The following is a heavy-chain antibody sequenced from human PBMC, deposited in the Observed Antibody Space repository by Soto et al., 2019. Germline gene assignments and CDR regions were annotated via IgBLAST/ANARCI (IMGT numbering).Heavy chain of an antibody. CDR2: INTGNGFP. CDR3: ARRASNSGAFDS. Sequence: ASVKVSCKPSGYTFANYAIHWVRQAPGEGLEWMGWINTGNGFPEYSQKFQDKVTFTRDSSASTAYMELSSLKYEDTAVYFCARRASNSGAFDSWGQGTLVTVSS. D-gene: IGHD6-6*01. V-gene: IGHV1-3*04. CDR1: GYTFANYA. J-gene: IGHJ4*02.